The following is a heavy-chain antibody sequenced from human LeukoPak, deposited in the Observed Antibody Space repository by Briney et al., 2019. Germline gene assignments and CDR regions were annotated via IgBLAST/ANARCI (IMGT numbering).Heavy chain of an antibody. CDR2: IYYSGST. D-gene: IGHD2-21*02. J-gene: IGHJ6*02. Sequence: SETLSLTCTVSGGSISSSSYYWGWIRQPPGKGLEWIGSIYYSGSTYYNPSLKSRVTISVDTSKNQFSLKLSSVTAADTAVYYCARLSDCGGDCYGYYYYGMDVWGQGTTVTVSS. V-gene: IGHV4-39*07. CDR1: GGSISSSSYY. CDR3: ARLSDCGGDCYGYYYYGMDV.